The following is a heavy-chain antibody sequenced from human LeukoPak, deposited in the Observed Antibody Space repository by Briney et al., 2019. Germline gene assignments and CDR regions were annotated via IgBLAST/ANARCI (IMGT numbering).Heavy chain of an antibody. D-gene: IGHD3-22*01. CDR3: AKWDHDSSGYYDDAFDI. CDR2: ISGSGGST. CDR1: GFTFSSYA. Sequence: GGSLRLSCAASGFTFSSYAMSWVRQAPGKGLEWVSAISGSGGSTYYADSVKGRFTISRDNSKNTLYLQMNSLRAEDTAVYYCAKWDHDSSGYYDDAFDIWGQGTMVTVSS. J-gene: IGHJ3*02. V-gene: IGHV3-23*01.